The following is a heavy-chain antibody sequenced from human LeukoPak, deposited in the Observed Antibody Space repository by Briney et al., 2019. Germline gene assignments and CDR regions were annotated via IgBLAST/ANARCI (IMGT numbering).Heavy chain of an antibody. CDR3: AKAKPQGSDRDFDY. Sequence: ASVKVSCKCSGYTFTGYYMHWVRQAPGQGLEWMGRINPNSGDTNYAQKFQGRVTMTGDTSITTAYMELNSLRSDDTAVYYCAKAKPQGSDRDFDYWGQGTLVTVSS. CDR2: INPNSGDT. J-gene: IGHJ4*02. CDR1: GYTFTGYY. D-gene: IGHD1-14*01. V-gene: IGHV1-2*06.